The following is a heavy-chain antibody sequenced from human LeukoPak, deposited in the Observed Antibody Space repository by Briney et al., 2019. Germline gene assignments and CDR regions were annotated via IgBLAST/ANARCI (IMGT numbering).Heavy chain of an antibody. J-gene: IGHJ5*02. Sequence: SETLSLTCTVSGGSISSYYWSWIRQPPGKGLEWIGYIYYSGSTNYNPSLKSRVTISIDTSKNQFSLKLSSVTAADPAVYYCARSDYGDYGMSPWGQGTLVTVSS. V-gene: IGHV4-59*01. CDR2: IYYSGST. CDR1: GGSISSYY. CDR3: ARSDYGDYGMSP. D-gene: IGHD4-17*01.